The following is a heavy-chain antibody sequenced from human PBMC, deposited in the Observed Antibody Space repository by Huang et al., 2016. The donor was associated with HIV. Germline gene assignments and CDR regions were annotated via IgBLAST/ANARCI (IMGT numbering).Heavy chain of an antibody. CDR1: GYTFTNYA. CDR3: ARERYYYDRSGYYAPVEYFHH. V-gene: IGHV1-18*01. J-gene: IGHJ1*01. D-gene: IGHD3-22*01. CDR2: NSGYNGNT. Sequence: QVQLVQSGAEVKTPGASVKVSCTASGYTFTNYAINWVRQAPGQSLEWMGGNSGYNGNTNDAQKVQGRVTMTRDTSTSTAYMELRSLISDDTAVYYCARERYYYDRSGYYAPVEYFHHWGQGTLVTVSS.